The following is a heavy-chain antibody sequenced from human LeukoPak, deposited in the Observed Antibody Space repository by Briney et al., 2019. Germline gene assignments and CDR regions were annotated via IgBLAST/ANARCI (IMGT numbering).Heavy chain of an antibody. V-gene: IGHV3-21*01. J-gene: IGHJ4*02. Sequence: GGSLRLSCAASGFTFSSYSLNWVRQAPGKGLEWVSSISSTSSYIYYADSVKGRFTISRDNAKNLLYLQMNSLRAEDTAVYYCARGPYSSSWAFDSWGQGTLLTVSS. CDR2: ISSTSSYI. CDR1: GFTFSSYS. D-gene: IGHD6-13*01. CDR3: ARGPYSSSWAFDS.